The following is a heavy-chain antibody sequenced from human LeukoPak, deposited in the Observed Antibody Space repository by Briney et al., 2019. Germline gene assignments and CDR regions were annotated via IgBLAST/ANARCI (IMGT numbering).Heavy chain of an antibody. CDR1: GGSFSRDY. CDR2: INHSGST. CDR3: ARARYCSGGSCKYFDY. D-gene: IGHD2-15*01. Sequence: PSETLSLTCDVYGGSFSRDYWSWIRQPPGKGLEWLVEINHSGSTNYNPSLKSRVTISVDTSKKQVSLKLSSVTAADTAVYYCARARYCSGGSCKYFDYWGQGTLVTVSS. V-gene: IGHV4-34*01. J-gene: IGHJ4*02.